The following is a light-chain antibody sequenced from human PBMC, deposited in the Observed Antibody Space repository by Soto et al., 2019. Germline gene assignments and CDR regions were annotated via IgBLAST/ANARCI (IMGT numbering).Light chain of an antibody. J-gene: IGLJ1*01. CDR2: EVV. CDR3: ASYTATNSWI. CDR1: ISKDY. Sequence: QSALTQPASVSGSPGQSITISCTGTISKDYVSWYQQSPGKAPKLLIYEVVNRPSEISNRFSASKSDNTASLTISGLQAEDEAHYYCASYTATNSWIFGTGTKVTV. V-gene: IGLV2-14*01.